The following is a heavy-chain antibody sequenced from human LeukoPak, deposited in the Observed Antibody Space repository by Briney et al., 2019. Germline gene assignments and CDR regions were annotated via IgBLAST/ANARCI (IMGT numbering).Heavy chain of an antibody. CDR3: AKDWQQLDY. J-gene: IGHJ4*02. V-gene: IGHV3-30*18. CDR1: GFTFSSYG. CDR2: ISYDGSNK. Sequence: GRSLRLSCAASGFTFSSYGMHWVRQAPGKGLEWVAIISYDGSNKHYADSVKGRSTISRDNSKNTLYLQMNSLRVEDTAVYYCAKDWQQLDYWGQGTLVTVSS. D-gene: IGHD6-13*01.